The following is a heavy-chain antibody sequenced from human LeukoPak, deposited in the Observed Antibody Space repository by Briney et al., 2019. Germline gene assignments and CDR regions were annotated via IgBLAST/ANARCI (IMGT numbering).Heavy chain of an antibody. J-gene: IGHJ4*02. CDR2: IFHSGST. CDR3: ARHQSYSTFDC. V-gene: IGHV4-39*01. Sequence: SETLSLTCTVSGGSISSSSFYWGWIRQPPGKGLEWIGSIFHSGSTYYNPSLKSRVTISVDTSKNQFSLKLNSVTAADTAVYYCARHQSYSTFDCWGQGTLVTVSS. D-gene: IGHD3-10*01. CDR1: GGSISSSSFY.